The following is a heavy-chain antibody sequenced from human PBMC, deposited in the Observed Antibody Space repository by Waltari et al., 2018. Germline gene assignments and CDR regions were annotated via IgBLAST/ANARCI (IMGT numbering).Heavy chain of an antibody. V-gene: IGHV3-30*02. CDR1: GFTFSNFG. CDR3: AKDLTSFGVGYYCDS. J-gene: IGHJ4*02. D-gene: IGHD3-3*01. CDR2: VRSDGTTK. Sequence: QGQLVESGGGVVQPGGSLRLSCAASGFTFSNFGMHWVRQAPGKGLEWVTFVRSDGTTKDYGDSVRGRFTISRDDSKNTLYLQMSSLRAEDTAVYYCAKDLTSFGVGYYCDSWGQGTLVTVSS.